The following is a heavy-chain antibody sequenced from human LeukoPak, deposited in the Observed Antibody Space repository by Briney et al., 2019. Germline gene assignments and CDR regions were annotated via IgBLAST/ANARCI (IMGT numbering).Heavy chain of an antibody. D-gene: IGHD3-10*01. Sequence: GASVKVSCKASGYTFTSYDINWVRQATGQGLEWMGWMNPNSGNTGYAQKFQGRVTMTRNTSISTAYMELSSLRSEDTAVYYCASAPRSEYYYYYGMDVWGQGTTVTVSS. CDR2: MNPNSGNT. CDR1: GYTFTSYD. CDR3: ASAPRSEYYYYYGMDV. V-gene: IGHV1-8*01. J-gene: IGHJ6*02.